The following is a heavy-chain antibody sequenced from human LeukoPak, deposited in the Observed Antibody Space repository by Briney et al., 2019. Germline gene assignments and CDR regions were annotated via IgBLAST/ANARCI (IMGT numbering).Heavy chain of an antibody. CDR2: FDPEDGET. CDR3: ATTTRGLALEDIVVVPAAMWLDAFDI. CDR1: GYTLTELS. J-gene: IGHJ3*02. Sequence: ASVKVSCKVSGYTLTELSMHWVRQAPGKGLGWMGGFDPEDGETIYAQKSQGRVTMTEDTSTDTAYMELSSLRSEDTAVYYCATTTRGLALEDIVVVPAAMWLDAFDIWGQGTMVTVSS. V-gene: IGHV1-24*01. D-gene: IGHD2-2*01.